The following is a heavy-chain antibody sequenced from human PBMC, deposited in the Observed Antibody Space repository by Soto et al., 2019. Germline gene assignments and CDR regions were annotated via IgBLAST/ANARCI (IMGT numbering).Heavy chain of an antibody. CDR2: ISAYNGNT. CDR3: AITKGRYRVFDP. Sequence: APGRGLEWMGWISAYNGNTNYAQKLQGRVTMTTDTSTSTAYMELRSLRSDDTAVYYCAITKGRYRVFDPWGQGTLVTVSS. J-gene: IGHJ5*02. D-gene: IGHD5-18*01. V-gene: IGHV1-18*01.